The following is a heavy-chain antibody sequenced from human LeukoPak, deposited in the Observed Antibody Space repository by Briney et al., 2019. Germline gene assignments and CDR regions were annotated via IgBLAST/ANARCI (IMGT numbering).Heavy chain of an antibody. V-gene: IGHV3-23*01. CDR2: ISGSGGST. CDR1: GFTFSSYA. D-gene: IGHD6-6*01. Sequence: GGSLRLSCAASGFTFSSYAMSWVRQAPGKGPEWVSAISGSGGSTFYADSVKGRFTISRDNSKNTLFLQMNSPRAEDTAIYYCAKGATAARFLFDYWGQGTLVTVSP. CDR3: AKGATAARFLFDY. J-gene: IGHJ4*02.